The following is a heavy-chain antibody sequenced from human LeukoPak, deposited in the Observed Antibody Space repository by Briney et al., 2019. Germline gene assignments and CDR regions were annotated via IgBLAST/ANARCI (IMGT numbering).Heavy chain of an antibody. CDR3: TTGIDYGGGY. CDR2: IKSANDGGTI. D-gene: IGHD3-16*01. Sequence: PGGSLRLSCSASGFTFTNTWMNWVRQSPGEGLEWVARIKSANDGGTIDHAAPVRGRFAISRDDSKSTLYLQMNSLKIEDSAVYYCTTGIDYGGGYWGQGTLVTVSS. V-gene: IGHV3-15*07. CDR1: GFTFTNTW. J-gene: IGHJ4*02.